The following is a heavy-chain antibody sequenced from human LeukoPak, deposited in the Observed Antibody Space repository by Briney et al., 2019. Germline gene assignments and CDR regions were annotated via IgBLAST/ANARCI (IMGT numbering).Heavy chain of an antibody. CDR2: ISWRSDRT. CDR1: GFAFDDYA. Sequence: GGSLRLSCAASGFAFDDYAMHWVRQAPGKGLEWVSGISWRSDRTGYADSVKGRFTISRDNAKKSVYLHTSSLRAEDTALYYCARLSAYYYGSCFYYYMDVWGKGTTVTVSS. D-gene: IGHD3-10*01. J-gene: IGHJ6*03. V-gene: IGHV3-9*01. CDR3: ARLSAYYYGSCFYYYMDV.